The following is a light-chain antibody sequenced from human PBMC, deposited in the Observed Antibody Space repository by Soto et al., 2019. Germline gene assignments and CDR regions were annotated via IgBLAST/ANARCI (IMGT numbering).Light chain of an antibody. CDR3: QQSYETPFT. J-gene: IGKJ3*01. CDR1: QRISTS. V-gene: IGKV1-39*01. Sequence: DIQMTRSPSSLSASVGDRVTITCRASQRISTSLNWYQQKPGKAPKFLIFAASSLQSGAPSRFSGGGSGTDFTLTISSLQPEDFATYYCQQSYETPFTFGPGTKVDIK. CDR2: AAS.